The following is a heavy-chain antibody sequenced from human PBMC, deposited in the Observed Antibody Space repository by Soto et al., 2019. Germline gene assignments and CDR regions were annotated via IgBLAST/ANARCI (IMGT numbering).Heavy chain of an antibody. D-gene: IGHD2-2*01. V-gene: IGHV3-30*18. J-gene: IGHJ6*02. Sequence: QVQLVESGGGVVQPGRSLRLSCAASGFTFSSYGMHWVRQAPGKGLEWVAVISYDGSNKYYADSVKGRFTISRDNSKNSLYLQMNILRAEDTAVYYCAKGTAIVLVPAAMNYYYGMDVWGQGTTVTVSS. CDR1: GFTFSSYG. CDR3: AKGTAIVLVPAAMNYYYGMDV. CDR2: ISYDGSNK.